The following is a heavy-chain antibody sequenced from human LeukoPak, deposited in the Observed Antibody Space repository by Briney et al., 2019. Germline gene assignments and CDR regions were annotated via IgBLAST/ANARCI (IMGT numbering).Heavy chain of an antibody. CDR2: IYSGGTT. J-gene: IGHJ4*02. CDR3: ARALLVRNGYNYSPNYFDY. Sequence: GGSLRLSCAASGLTVNSNYMNWVRQAPGKGLQWVSVIYSGGTTYYADSVKGRFTISRDNSKTTLYLQMNSLRAEDTAVYYCARALLVRNGYNYSPNYFDYWGQGTLVTVSS. CDR1: GLTVNSNY. D-gene: IGHD5-24*01. V-gene: IGHV3-53*01.